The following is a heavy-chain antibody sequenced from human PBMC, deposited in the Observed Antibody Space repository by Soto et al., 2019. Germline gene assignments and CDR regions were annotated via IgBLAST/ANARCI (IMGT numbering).Heavy chain of an antibody. Sequence: QVQLVQSGAEVKKPGSSVKVSCKASGGTFRNSAFSWVRQAAGQGLEWMGGIVPVFSTGEYAQKFQGRVTIFADESTRTVYMELSSLRSEDTAVYYCVKEDGYHSRAFDHWGQGTLVTVSS. CDR3: VKEDGYHSRAFDH. V-gene: IGHV1-69*01. D-gene: IGHD5-12*01. CDR1: GGTFRNSA. CDR2: IVPVFSTG. J-gene: IGHJ4*02.